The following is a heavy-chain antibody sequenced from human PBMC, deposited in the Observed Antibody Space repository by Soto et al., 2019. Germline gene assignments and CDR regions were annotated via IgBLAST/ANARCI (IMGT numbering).Heavy chain of an antibody. CDR2: IHPNSGGT. Sequence: ASVKVSCKASGYSFTDYYMQWVRQAPGQGLEWMGWIHPNSGGTDYAQKFQGRVTMSRDTSISTAYMELSTLTSDDTAVYYCARGVGETYNRIDAWGQGTLVTVSS. CDR1: GYSFTDYY. CDR3: ARGVGETYNRIDA. D-gene: IGHD1-26*01. V-gene: IGHV1-2*02. J-gene: IGHJ5*02.